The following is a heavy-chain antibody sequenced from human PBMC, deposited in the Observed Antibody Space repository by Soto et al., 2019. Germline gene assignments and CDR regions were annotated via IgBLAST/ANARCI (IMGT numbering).Heavy chain of an antibody. V-gene: IGHV1-2*02. J-gene: IGHJ4*02. CDR1: GYTFTGYC. Sequence: APVKVSCKASGYTFTGYCMHWLRQAPGQGLEWMGWINPNSGSTNYAQKFQGRVTMTRDTSISTAYMELSRLRSDDTAVYYCARTTLPRMTMVRGVLDYWGQGTLVTVSS. CDR3: ARTTLPRMTMVRGVLDY. CDR2: INPNSGST. D-gene: IGHD3-10*01.